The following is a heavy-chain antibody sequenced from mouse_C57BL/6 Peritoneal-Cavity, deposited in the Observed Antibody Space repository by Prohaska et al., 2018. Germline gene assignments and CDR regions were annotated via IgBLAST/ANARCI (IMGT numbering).Heavy chain of an antibody. D-gene: IGHD1-1*01. V-gene: IGHV11-2*01. Sequence: EVQLLETGGGLVQPGGSRGLSCEGSGFTFSGFWMSWLRQTPGKTLELIVDINSDGSAINYARSIKDRFTIVRDNDKSTLYLQMSNVRSEDTATYFCMRYGSYWYFDVWGTGTTVTVSS. CDR3: MRYGSYWYFDV. CDR2: INSDGSAI. CDR1: GFTFSGFW. J-gene: IGHJ1*03.